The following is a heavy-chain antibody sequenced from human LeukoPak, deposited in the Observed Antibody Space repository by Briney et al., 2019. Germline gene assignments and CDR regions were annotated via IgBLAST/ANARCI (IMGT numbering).Heavy chain of an antibody. CDR1: GGSIRSTNW. V-gene: IGHV4-4*02. CDR2: ISLTGET. J-gene: IGHJ4*02. D-gene: IGHD1-26*01. CDR3: SRESGAFCPFGY. Sequence: PSETLSLTCGASGGSIRSTNWWSWVRQPPGQGLEWIGEISLTGETNYNPSLNGRVTMSLDGSRTQLSLTLTSVTAADTAMYYCSRESGAFCPFGYWGQGTLVIVPP.